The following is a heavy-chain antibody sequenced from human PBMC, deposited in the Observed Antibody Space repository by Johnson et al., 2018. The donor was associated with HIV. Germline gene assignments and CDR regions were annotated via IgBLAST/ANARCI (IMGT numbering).Heavy chain of an antibody. V-gene: IGHV3-9*01. Sequence: EVQLVESGGVLVQPGGSLRLSYAASGFTFDDYAMHWVRQAPGKGLEWVSGISWNSGSIAYADSVKGRFTISRDNAKNSLYVQMNSLRAEDTAVYYCAKDTYSHRLTVTESGFDIWGQGTMVTVSS. CDR3: AKDTYSHRLTVTESGFDI. CDR2: ISWNSGSI. J-gene: IGHJ3*02. D-gene: IGHD4-11*01. CDR1: GFTFDDYA.